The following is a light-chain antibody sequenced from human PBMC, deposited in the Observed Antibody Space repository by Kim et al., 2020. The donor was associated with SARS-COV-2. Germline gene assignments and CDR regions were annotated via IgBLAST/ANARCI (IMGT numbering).Light chain of an antibody. J-gene: IGKJ2*01. Sequence: IVLTQSPDFQSVTPKEKVTITCRASQSIGSGLHWYQQRPDQSPKLLIKSASQSISGVPSRFSGSGYGTDFALTIDSLEPEDAASYYCQQSNSFPYTFGQGTKLEI. V-gene: IGKV6-21*02. CDR3: QQSNSFPYT. CDR1: QSIGSG. CDR2: SAS.